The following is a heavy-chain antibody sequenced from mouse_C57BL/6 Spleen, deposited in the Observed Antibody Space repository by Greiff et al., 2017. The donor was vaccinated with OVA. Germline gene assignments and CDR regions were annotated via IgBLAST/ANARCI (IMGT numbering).Heavy chain of an antibody. J-gene: IGHJ3*01. V-gene: IGHV1-15*01. D-gene: IGHD1-1*02. CDR2: IDPETGGT. CDR1: GYTFTDYE. CDR3: TRGGKAY. Sequence: LVESGAELVRPGASVTLSCKASGYTFTDYEMHWVKQTPVHGLEWIGAIDPETGGTAYNQKFKGKAILTADKSSSTAYMELRSLTSEDSAVYYCTRGGKAYWGQGTLVTVSA.